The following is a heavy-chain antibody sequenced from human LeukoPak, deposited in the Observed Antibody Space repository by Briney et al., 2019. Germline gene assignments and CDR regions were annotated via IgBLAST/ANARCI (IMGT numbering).Heavy chain of an antibody. CDR2: ISGSGGST. CDR1: GFTFSSYA. D-gene: IGHD3-22*01. Sequence: GGSLRLSCAASGFTFSSYAMSWVRQAPGKGLEWVSAISGSGGSTYYADSVKGRFTISRDNSKNTLYLQMNSLRAEDTAVYYCAKDYIAGRRSPGLFWGQGTLVTVSS. CDR3: AKDYIAGRRSPGLF. V-gene: IGHV3-23*01. J-gene: IGHJ4*02.